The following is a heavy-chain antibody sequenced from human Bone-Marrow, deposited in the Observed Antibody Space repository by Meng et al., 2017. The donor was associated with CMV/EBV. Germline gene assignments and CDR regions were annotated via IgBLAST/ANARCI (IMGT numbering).Heavy chain of an antibody. D-gene: IGHD3-3*01. J-gene: IGHJ6*02. V-gene: IGHV3-53*01. CDR2: IYSGGST. CDR3: AKLDFWSGYYRGYYYYGMDV. CDR1: GFTVSSNY. Sequence: GESLKISCAASGFTVSSNYMSWVRQAPGKGLEWVSVIYSGGSTYYADSVKGRFTISRDNSKNTLYLQMNSLRAEDTAVYYCAKLDFWSGYYRGYYYYGMDVWGQGTTVTVSS.